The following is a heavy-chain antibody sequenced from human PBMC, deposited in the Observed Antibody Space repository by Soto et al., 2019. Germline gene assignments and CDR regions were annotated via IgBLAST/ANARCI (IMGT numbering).Heavy chain of an antibody. CDR2: ISYDGRNK. Sequence: ESGGGVVQPGRSLRLSCAASGFTFNTYAMHWVRQTPGKGLEWVAVISYDGRNKYYADSVKGRFTISRDNSKNTLYLQMNSLRAEDTAVYYCARGDGLGELSSTLDYWGQGTLVTVSS. D-gene: IGHD3-16*02. CDR3: ARGDGLGELSSTLDY. CDR1: GFTFNTYA. J-gene: IGHJ4*02. V-gene: IGHV3-30*04.